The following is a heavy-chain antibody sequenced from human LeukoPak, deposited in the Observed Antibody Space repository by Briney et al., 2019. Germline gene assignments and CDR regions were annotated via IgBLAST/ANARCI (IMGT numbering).Heavy chain of an antibody. CDR3: ARARYDILTGYPYYYYYYMDV. D-gene: IGHD3-9*01. CDR2: IYYSGST. V-gene: IGHV4-39*07. Sequence: PSETLSLTCTVSGGSISSSSYYWGWIRQPPGKGLEWIGSIYYSGSTNYNPSLKSRVTISVDTSKNQFSLKLSSVTAADTAVYYCARARYDILTGYPYYYYYYMDVWGKGTTVTVSS. CDR1: GGSISSSSYY. J-gene: IGHJ6*03.